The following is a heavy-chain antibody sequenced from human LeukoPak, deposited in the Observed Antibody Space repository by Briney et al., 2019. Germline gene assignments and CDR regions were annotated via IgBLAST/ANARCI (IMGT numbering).Heavy chain of an antibody. CDR2: ISYDGSNK. D-gene: IGHD3-10*01. J-gene: IGHJ5*02. Sequence: PGRSLRLSCAASGFTFSSYAMHWVRQAPGKGLEWVAVISYDGSNKYYADSVKDRFTISRDNSKNTLYLQMNSLRAEDTAVYYCARGYYGYLKNWFDPWGQGTLVTVSS. CDR3: ARGYYGYLKNWFDP. V-gene: IGHV3-30*04. CDR1: GFTFSSYA.